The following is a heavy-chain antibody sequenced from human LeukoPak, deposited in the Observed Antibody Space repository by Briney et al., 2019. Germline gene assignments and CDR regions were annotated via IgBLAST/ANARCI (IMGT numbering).Heavy chain of an antibody. Sequence: SETLSLTCTDSGGSISSYYWSWIRQPPGKGLEWIGYIHYSGSTYYNPSLKSRVPISVDTSKNQFSLRLSSVTAADTAVYHCARLDSSSWSFDYWGQGTQVTVSS. CDR3: ARLDSSSWSFDY. D-gene: IGHD6-13*01. CDR2: IHYSGST. V-gene: IGHV4-59*08. J-gene: IGHJ4*02. CDR1: GGSISSYY.